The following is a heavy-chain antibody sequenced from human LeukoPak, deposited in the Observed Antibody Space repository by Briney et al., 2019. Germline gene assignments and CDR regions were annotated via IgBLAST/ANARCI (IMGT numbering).Heavy chain of an antibody. V-gene: IGHV1-3*01. CDR2: INAGNGNT. CDR3: ARIAAAGVVYFDY. D-gene: IGHD6-13*01. Sequence: GASVKVSCKASGYTFTSYAMHWVRQAPGQRLEWMGWINAGNGNTKYSQKFQGRVTITRDTSASTAYMELSSLRSEDTAVYYRARIAAAGVVYFDYWGQGTLVTVSS. CDR1: GYTFTSYA. J-gene: IGHJ4*02.